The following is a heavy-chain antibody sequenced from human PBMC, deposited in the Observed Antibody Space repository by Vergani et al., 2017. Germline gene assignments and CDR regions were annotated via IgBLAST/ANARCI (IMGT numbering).Heavy chain of an antibody. CDR1: GFTFSSYG. D-gene: IGHD6-13*01. CDR3: ASPVIAAAGTGGDY. V-gene: IGHV3-33*01. CDR2: IWYDGSNK. J-gene: IGHJ4*02. Sequence: QVQLVESGGGVVQPGRSLRLSCAASGFTFSSYGMHWVRQAPGKGLEWVAVIWYDGSNKYYADSEKGRFTISRDNSKNTLYLQMNSLRAEDTAVYYCASPVIAAAGTGGDYWGQGTLVTVSS.